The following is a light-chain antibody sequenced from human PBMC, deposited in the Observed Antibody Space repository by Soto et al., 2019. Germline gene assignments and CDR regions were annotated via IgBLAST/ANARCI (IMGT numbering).Light chain of an antibody. CDR2: KAS. Sequence: ILLTQSPANLFAPLGDRLTITCLASQTISSWLAWYQQKPGKAPKLLIYKASTLKSGVPSRFSGSGSGTEFTLTISSLQPDDFATYYCQHYNSYSEAFGQGTKVDI. CDR1: QTISSW. CDR3: QHYNSYSEA. V-gene: IGKV1-5*03. J-gene: IGKJ1*01.